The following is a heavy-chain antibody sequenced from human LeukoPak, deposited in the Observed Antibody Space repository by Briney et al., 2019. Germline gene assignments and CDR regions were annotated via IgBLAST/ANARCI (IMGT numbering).Heavy chain of an antibody. J-gene: IGHJ4*02. CDR1: GFTCSSDS. CDR2: ISGSGVSA. CDR3: AKDSFSSN. Sequence: GGSLRLSCAVSGFTCSSDSMTWVRQAPGKALEWVSTISGSGVSAFYADPVKGRFTISRDNSKNTLYLHMNHLSAEDTAVYYCAKDSFSSNWGQGTLVTVSS. V-gene: IGHV3-23*01.